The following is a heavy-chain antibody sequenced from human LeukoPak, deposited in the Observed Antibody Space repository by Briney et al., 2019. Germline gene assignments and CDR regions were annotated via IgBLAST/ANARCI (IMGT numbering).Heavy chain of an antibody. D-gene: IGHD6-13*01. V-gene: IGHV3-9*01. CDR1: GFTLENYA. Sequence: GGSLRLSCTASGFTLENYAMYWVRQAPGKGLEWASGINWNSDTIAYADSVKGRFTISRDNAKNSLYLQMNSLRAEDTALYYCAKDFGQQLVRGWIDPWGQGTLVTVSS. CDR2: INWNSDTI. CDR3: AKDFGQQLVRGWIDP. J-gene: IGHJ5*02.